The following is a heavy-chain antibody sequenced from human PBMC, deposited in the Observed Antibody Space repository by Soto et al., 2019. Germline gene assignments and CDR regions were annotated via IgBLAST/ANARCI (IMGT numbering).Heavy chain of an antibody. CDR1: GVTFSSYA. Sequence: SVKVSCKASGVTFSSYAISWVRQAPGQGLEWMGGIIPIFGTANYAQKFQGRVTITADKSTSTAYMELSSLRSEDTAVYYCASKEGAGYYYYGMDVWGQGTTVTVS. V-gene: IGHV1-69*06. CDR3: ASKEGAGYYYYGMDV. CDR2: IIPIFGTA. J-gene: IGHJ6*02.